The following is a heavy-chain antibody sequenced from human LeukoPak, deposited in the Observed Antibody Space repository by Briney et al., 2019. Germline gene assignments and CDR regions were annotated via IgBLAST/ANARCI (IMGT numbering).Heavy chain of an antibody. V-gene: IGHV1-2*02. Sequence: GASVKVSCKASGYTFTAYFMHWVRQAPGQGLEWMGWINPHSGGRNYAQKFQGRVTMTRDTSISTAYMELSRLRSDDTAVYYCARGDRYCISTNCSPDYWGQGTLVTDSS. CDR2: INPHSGGR. CDR3: ARGDRYCISTNCSPDY. J-gene: IGHJ4*02. D-gene: IGHD2-2*01. CDR1: GYTFTAYF.